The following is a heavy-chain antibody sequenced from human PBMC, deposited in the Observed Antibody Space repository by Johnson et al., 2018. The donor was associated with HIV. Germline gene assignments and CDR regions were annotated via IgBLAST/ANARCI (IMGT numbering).Heavy chain of an antibody. CDR2: INSDGSST. V-gene: IGHV3-11*04. CDR3: ARDYREANAFDI. CDR1: GFTFSDYY. Sequence: QVQLVESGGGLVKPGGSLRLSCAASGFTFSDYYMSWIRQTPGKGLVWVSRINSDGSSTSYADSVKGRFTISRSNSKTTLYLQMNSLRAEDTAVYYCARDYREANAFDIWGQGTMVTVSS. D-gene: IGHD1-26*01. J-gene: IGHJ3*02.